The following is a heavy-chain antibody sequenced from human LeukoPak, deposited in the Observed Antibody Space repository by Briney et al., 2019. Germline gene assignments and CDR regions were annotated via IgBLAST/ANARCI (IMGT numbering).Heavy chain of an antibody. Sequence: PGGSLRLSCAGSGFTFSSYTMIWVRQAPGKGLAWVSVISGNAITTNYADSVKGRFTISRDNSKNTVYLQLNSLRAEDTAVYYCAKENGGKPTGPADYWGQGTLVTVSS. CDR3: AKENGGKPTGPADY. J-gene: IGHJ4*02. V-gene: IGHV3-23*01. CDR1: GFTFSSYT. CDR2: ISGNAITT. D-gene: IGHD4-17*01.